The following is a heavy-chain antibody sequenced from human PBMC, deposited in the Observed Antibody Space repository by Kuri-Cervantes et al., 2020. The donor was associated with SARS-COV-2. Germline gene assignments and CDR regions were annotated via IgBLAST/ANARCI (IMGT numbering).Heavy chain of an antibody. CDR1: GFTFSSYE. D-gene: IGHD3-22*01. Sequence: GGSLRLSCAASGFTFSSYEMNWVRQAPGKGLEWVSYTSSSGSTIYYADSVKGRFTISRDNAKNSLYLQMNSLRAEDTAVYYCAREGYYEPTDMDVWGQGTTVTVSS. CDR3: AREGYYEPTDMDV. V-gene: IGHV3-48*03. J-gene: IGHJ6*02. CDR2: TSSSGSTI.